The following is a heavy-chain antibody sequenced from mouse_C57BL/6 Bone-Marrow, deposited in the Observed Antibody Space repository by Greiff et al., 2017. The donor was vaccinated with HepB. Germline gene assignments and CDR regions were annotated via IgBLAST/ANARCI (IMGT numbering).Heavy chain of an antibody. CDR2: ISSGGSYT. D-gene: IGHD1-1*01. Sequence: EVQVVESGGDLEKPGGSLKLSCAASGFTFSSYGMSWVRQTPDKRLEWVATISSGGSYTYYPDSVKGRFTISRGNAKNTLYLQMSSLKSEDTAMYYCARHVLLPWFAYWGQGTLVTVSA. V-gene: IGHV5-6*01. CDR1: GFTFSSYG. CDR3: ARHVLLPWFAY. J-gene: IGHJ3*01.